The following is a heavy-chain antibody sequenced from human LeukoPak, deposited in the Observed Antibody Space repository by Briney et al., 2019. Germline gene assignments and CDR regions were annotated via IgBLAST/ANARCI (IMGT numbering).Heavy chain of an antibody. J-gene: IGHJ5*02. CDR1: GGSFSGYY. D-gene: IGHD3-16*02. Sequence: SETLSLTCAVYGGSFSGYYWSWIRQPPGKGLEWIGEINHSGSTNYNPSLKSRVTISVDTSKNQFSLKLSSVTAADTAVYYCACRLSGRLGELSLLSWFDPWGQGTLVTVSS. CDR2: INHSGST. CDR3: ACRLSGRLGELSLLSWFDP. V-gene: IGHV4-34*01.